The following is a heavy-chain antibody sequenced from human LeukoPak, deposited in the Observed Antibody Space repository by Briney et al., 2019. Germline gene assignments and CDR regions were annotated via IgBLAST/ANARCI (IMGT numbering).Heavy chain of an antibody. V-gene: IGHV4-30-4*08. J-gene: IGHJ4*02. CDR1: GGSISSGDYY. D-gene: IGHD2-2*01. CDR2: IYYSGST. Sequence: SQTLSLTCTVSGGSISSGDYYWSWIRQPPGKGLEWIEYIYYSGSTYYNPSLKSRVTISVDTSKNQFSLKLSSVTAADTAVYYCARKMIPAGNYFDYWGQGTLVTVSS. CDR3: ARKMIPAGNYFDY.